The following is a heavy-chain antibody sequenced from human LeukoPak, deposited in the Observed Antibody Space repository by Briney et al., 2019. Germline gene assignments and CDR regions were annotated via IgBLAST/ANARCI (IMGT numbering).Heavy chain of an antibody. CDR1: GGSMSSYH. D-gene: IGHD5-24*01. CDR2: IYYSGST. V-gene: IGHV4-59*01. Sequence: SSETLSLTCTVSGGSMSSYHWSWIRQSPGKGLEWIAYIYYSGSTNYNPSLKSRVTISVDTSKNQFSLKLSSVTAADTAVYYCARGDGYNYDYWGQGTLVTVSS. J-gene: IGHJ4*02. CDR3: ARGDGYNYDY.